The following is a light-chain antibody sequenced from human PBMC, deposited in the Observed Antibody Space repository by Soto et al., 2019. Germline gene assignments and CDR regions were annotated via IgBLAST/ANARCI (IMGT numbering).Light chain of an antibody. J-gene: IGLJ1*01. CDR1: SGHSSYT. CDR2: LNSDGSH. CDR3: QTWGNGFRV. V-gene: IGLV4-69*01. Sequence: QSVLTQSPSASASLGASVKLTCTLSSGHSSYTIAWHQQQPEKGPRYLMKLNSDGSHSKGDGIPDRFSGSSSGAERYLTISSLQSEDEAEYYCQTWGNGFRVFGTGTKLTVL.